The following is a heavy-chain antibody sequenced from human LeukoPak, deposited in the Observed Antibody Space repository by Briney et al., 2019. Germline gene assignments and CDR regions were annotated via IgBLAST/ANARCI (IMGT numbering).Heavy chain of an antibody. CDR2: VCHRGTA. D-gene: IGHD2-21*01. CDR1: GGSISDCTSY. Sequence: SETLSLTCTVSGGSISDCTSYWGWIRQPPGKGLEWIGSVCHRGTAYYNPSLTSRVTMSVDTSQNHFSLRLNSVTAADTAVYYCAVYSNDAFDIWGQGTMVTVSS. CDR3: AVYSNDAFDI. J-gene: IGHJ3*02. V-gene: IGHV4-39*02.